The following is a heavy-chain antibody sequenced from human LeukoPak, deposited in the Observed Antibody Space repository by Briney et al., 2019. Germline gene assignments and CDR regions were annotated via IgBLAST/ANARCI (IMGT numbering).Heavy chain of an antibody. V-gene: IGHV4-34*01. Sequence: TSETLSLTCAVYGGSFSGYYWSWIRQPPGKGLEWIGEINHSGGTNYNPSLKSRVTISVDTSKNQFSLKLSSVTAADTAVYYCARGPAGFDYWGQGTLVTVSS. CDR3: ARGPAGFDY. CDR1: GGSFSGYY. CDR2: INHSGGT. J-gene: IGHJ4*02. D-gene: IGHD2-2*01.